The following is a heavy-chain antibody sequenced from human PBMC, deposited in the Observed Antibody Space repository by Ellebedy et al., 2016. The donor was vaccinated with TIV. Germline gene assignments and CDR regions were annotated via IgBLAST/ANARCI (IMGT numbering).Heavy chain of an antibody. CDR1: GGSFSRYV. Sequence: SEPLSLTXTVSGGSFSRYVWSWIRKLPGKGLEWIGRIFTSGSFNYNPSLMSRITMSVVTSKNQISLRLNSVTAADTAVYDCARVHCSITTCDYYHMDVWGKGTTVTVSS. CDR2: IFTSGSF. D-gene: IGHD1-1*01. J-gene: IGHJ6*03. V-gene: IGHV4-4*07. CDR3: ARVHCSITTCDYYHMDV.